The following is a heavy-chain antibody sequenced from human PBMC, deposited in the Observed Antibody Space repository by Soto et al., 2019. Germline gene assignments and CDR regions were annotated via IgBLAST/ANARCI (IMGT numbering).Heavy chain of an antibody. V-gene: IGHV1-69*13. CDR3: AEDDVDTAMVGYYYGMDV. CDR1: GGTFSSYA. Sequence: SVKVSCKASGGTFSSYAISWVRQAPGQGPEWMGGIIPIFGTANYAQKFQGRVTITADESTSTAYMELSSLRSEDTAVYYCAEDDVDTAMVGYYYGMDVWGQGTTVTVSS. CDR2: IIPIFGTA. J-gene: IGHJ6*02. D-gene: IGHD5-18*01.